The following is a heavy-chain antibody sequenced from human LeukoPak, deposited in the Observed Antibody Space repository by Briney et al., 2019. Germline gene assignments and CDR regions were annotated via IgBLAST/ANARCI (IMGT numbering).Heavy chain of an antibody. CDR2: IYYSGST. J-gene: IGHJ4*02. Sequence: SETLSLTCTVSGGSISSGGYYWSWIRQHPGKGLEWIGYIYYSGSTYYNPSLKSRVTISVDTSMNQFSLKLSSVTAADTAVYYCARGVQQLVFYYWGQGTLVTVSS. CDR1: GGSISSGGYY. D-gene: IGHD6-13*01. V-gene: IGHV4-31*03. CDR3: ARGVQQLVFYY.